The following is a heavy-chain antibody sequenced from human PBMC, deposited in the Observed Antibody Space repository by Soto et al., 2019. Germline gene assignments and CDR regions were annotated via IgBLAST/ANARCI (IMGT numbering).Heavy chain of an antibody. CDR2: IYYSGST. V-gene: IGHV4-39*01. CDR1: GGSITSSSFY. CDR3: ARLRRDVYNYWAGGAFDI. D-gene: IGHD5-12*01. J-gene: IGHJ3*02. Sequence: SETLSLTCTVSGGSITSSSFYWGWIRQPPGKGLEWIGIIYYSGSTYYNPSLKSRVTISVDTSKNQFSLKLSSVTAADTAVYYCARLRRDVYNYWAGGAFDIWGQGTMVTVSS.